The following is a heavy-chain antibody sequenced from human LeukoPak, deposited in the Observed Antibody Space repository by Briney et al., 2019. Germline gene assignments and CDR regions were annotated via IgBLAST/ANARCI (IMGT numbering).Heavy chain of an antibody. CDR2: ISGSGGST. D-gene: IGHD3-22*01. CDR3: ARDLRHYDSSGYYLDY. CDR1: GFTFSSYA. J-gene: IGHJ4*02. V-gene: IGHV3-23*01. Sequence: HPGGSLRLSCAASGFTFSSYAMSWVRQAPGKGLEWVSAISGSGGSTYYADSVKGRFTISRDNSKNTLHLQMNSLRAEDTAVYYCARDLRHYDSSGYYLDYWGQGTLVTVSS.